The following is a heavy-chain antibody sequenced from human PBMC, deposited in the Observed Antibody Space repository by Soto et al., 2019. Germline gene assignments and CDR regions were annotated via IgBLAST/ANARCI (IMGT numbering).Heavy chain of an antibody. V-gene: IGHV4-61*01. J-gene: IGHJ6*02. CDR3: ARAGYDFWSGQDAYYYYYGMDV. Sequence: PSETLSLTCTVSGGSVISGSYYWGWIRQPPGKGLEWIGYIYYSGSTNYNPSLKSRVTISVDTSKNQFSLKLSSVTAADTAVYYCARAGYDFWSGQDAYYYYYGMDVWGQGATVTVSS. D-gene: IGHD3-3*01. CDR2: IYYSGST. CDR1: GGSVISGSYY.